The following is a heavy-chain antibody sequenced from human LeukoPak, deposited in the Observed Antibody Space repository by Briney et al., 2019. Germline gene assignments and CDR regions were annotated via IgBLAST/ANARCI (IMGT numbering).Heavy chain of an antibody. CDR3: AKDGDYYDGESHFGF. V-gene: IGHV3-23*01. CDR2: ITGSGGTT. CDR1: GFTFGTYA. D-gene: IGHD3-22*01. J-gene: IGHJ4*02. Sequence: GGSLRLSCAASGFTFGTYAMSWVRQAPGKGLEWVSAITGSGGTTYYGDSVKGRFTISRDNSKHTLYLQMNSLRAEDTAVYYCAKDGDYYDGESHFGFWGQGTLVTVSS.